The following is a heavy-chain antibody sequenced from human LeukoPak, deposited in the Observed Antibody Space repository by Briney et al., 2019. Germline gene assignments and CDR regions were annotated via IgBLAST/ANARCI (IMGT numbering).Heavy chain of an antibody. CDR2: IKQDGSEK. CDR1: GFTFRSYW. D-gene: IGHD4-17*01. Sequence: GGSLRLSCAASGFTFRSYWMTWVRQAPGKGLEWVANIKQDGSEKYYVDAVKGRFTISRDNTKNSLYLQMNSLRAEDTAVYYCARAVTVTTCFDYWGQGTLVTVSS. V-gene: IGHV3-7*01. CDR3: ARAVTVTTCFDY. J-gene: IGHJ4*02.